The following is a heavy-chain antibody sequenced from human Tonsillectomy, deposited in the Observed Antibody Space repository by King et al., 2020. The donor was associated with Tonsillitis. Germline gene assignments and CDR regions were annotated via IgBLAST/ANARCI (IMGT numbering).Heavy chain of an antibody. D-gene: IGHD3-9*01. CDR2: ISYDGSNK. V-gene: IGHV3-30-3*01. J-gene: IGHJ6*02. CDR3: AGVRYSVSGSMDV. CDR1: GFTFSTYA. Sequence: VQLVESGGGVVQPGRSLRLSCAASGFTFSTYAMHWVRQAPGKGLEWVAVISYDGSNKYFADSAKGRFTFSRDNSKNTLALQMNSLRAEDTAVDYCAGVRYSVSGSMDVWGQGTTVTVSS.